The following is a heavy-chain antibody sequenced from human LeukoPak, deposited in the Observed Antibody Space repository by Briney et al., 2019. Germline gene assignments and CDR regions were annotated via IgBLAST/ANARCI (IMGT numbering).Heavy chain of an antibody. V-gene: IGHV1-69*05. J-gene: IGHJ6*03. D-gene: IGHD1-14*01. Sequence: ASVKVSCKASGDTFNNYIITWVRQAPGQGLEWVGGVMPLFNTPNYAQKFQGRITISTDASTHTSYMEMRSLRSEDTAVYSCARVDRHHFCMDVWGKGTTVTVSS. CDR1: GDTFNNYI. CDR2: VMPLFNTP. CDR3: ARVDRHHFCMDV.